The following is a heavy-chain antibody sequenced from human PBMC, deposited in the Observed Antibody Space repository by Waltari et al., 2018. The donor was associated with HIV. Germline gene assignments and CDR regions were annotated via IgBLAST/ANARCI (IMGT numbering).Heavy chain of an antibody. CDR2: IWYDGSNT. D-gene: IGHD3-22*01. CDR1: GFTFSAYG. V-gene: IGHV3-33*01. CDR3: ARGHSSSYYLYFDY. Sequence: QAQLVESGGGVVQPGRSLRLSCAASGFTFSAYGMHWVRQAPGKGREWLAVIWYDGSNTYYADSVKGRFTISRDNSKSTLYLQMNSLRAEDTAVYYCARGHSSSYYLYFDYWGQGTLVTVSS. J-gene: IGHJ4*02.